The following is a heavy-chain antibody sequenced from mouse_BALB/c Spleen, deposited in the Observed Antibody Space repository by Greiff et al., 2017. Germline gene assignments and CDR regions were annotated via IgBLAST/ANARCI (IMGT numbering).Heavy chain of an antibody. Sequence: EVKLVESGGGLVQPGGSRKLSCAASGFTFSSFGMHWVRQAPEEGLEWVAYISSGSSTIYYADTVKGRFTISRDNPKNTLFLQMTSLRSEDTAMYYCARGGYGYDVSWYFDVWGAGTTVTVSS. J-gene: IGHJ1*01. V-gene: IGHV5-17*02. CDR3: ARGGYGYDVSWYFDV. CDR2: ISSGSSTI. CDR1: GFTFSSFG. D-gene: IGHD2-2*01.